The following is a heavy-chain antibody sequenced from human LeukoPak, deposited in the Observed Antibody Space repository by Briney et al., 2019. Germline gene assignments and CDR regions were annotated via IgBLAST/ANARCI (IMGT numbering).Heavy chain of an antibody. Sequence: SETLSLTCTVSGGSISSYYWSWIRQPPGKGLEWIGYIYYSGSTNYNPSLKSRVTISVDTSKNQFSLKLSSVTAADTAVYYCARARFDSSGWSFDYWGQGTLVTVSS. CDR3: ARARFDSSGWSFDY. CDR1: GGSISSYY. V-gene: IGHV4-59*12. J-gene: IGHJ4*02. CDR2: IYYSGST. D-gene: IGHD6-19*01.